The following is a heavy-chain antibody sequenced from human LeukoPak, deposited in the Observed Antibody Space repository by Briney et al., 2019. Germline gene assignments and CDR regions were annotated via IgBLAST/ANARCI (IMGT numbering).Heavy chain of an antibody. J-gene: IGHJ4*02. CDR1: GFTFSSYA. CDR3: ARDSAQQWLVDYVDY. CDR2: ISYDGSNK. D-gene: IGHD6-19*01. V-gene: IGHV3-30*04. Sequence: GGSLRLSCAASGFTFSSYALHWVRQAPGKGLEWVALISYDGSNKYYTDSVKGRFTISRDNSKNTLYLQMNTLRAEDTAVYYCARDSAQQWLVDYVDYWGQGTLVTVSS.